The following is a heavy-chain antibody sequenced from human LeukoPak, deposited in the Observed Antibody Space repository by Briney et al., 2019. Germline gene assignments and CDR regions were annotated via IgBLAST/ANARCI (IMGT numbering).Heavy chain of an antibody. J-gene: IGHJ6*03. CDR3: ARGYCSGGSCYSYYYYNYMDV. CDR2: IYYSGST. Sequence: SETLSLTCTVSGGSISSYYWSWIRQPPGKGLEGIGYIYYSGSTNYNPSLKSRVTISVDTSKNQFSLKLSSVTAADTAVYYCARGYCSGGSCYSYYYYNYMDVWGKGTTVTVSS. CDR1: GGSISSYY. V-gene: IGHV4-59*12. D-gene: IGHD2-15*01.